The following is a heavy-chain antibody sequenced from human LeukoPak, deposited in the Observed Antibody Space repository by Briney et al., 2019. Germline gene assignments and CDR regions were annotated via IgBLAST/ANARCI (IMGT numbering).Heavy chain of an antibody. V-gene: IGHV1-69*13. J-gene: IGHJ4*02. D-gene: IGHD6-19*01. CDR1: GGPFSTYA. CDR3: ARDLKRGYSSGRYSWGTGSSNDY. CDR2: IIPIFDTT. Sequence: ASVKVSCKASGGPFSTYASSWVRQAPGQGLEWMGGIIPIFDTTNYAQTFQGRVTITADESTSTAYMELRSLRSDDTAVYYCARDLKRGYSSGRYSWGTGSSNDYWGQGTLVTVSS.